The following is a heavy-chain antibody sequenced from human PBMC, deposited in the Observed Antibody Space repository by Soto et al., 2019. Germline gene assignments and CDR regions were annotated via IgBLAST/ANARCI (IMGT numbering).Heavy chain of an antibody. CDR3: ARRGDSSGWPHNWLDP. D-gene: IGHD6-25*01. J-gene: IGHJ5*02. CDR2: INPNSGGT. CDR1: GYTFTGYY. V-gene: IGHV1-2*02. Sequence: ASVKVSCKASGYTFTGYYMHWVRQAPGQGLEWMGWINPNSGGTNYAQKFQGRVTMTRDTSISTAYMELSRLRSDDTAVYYCARRGDSSGWPHNWLDPWGQGTLVTVSS.